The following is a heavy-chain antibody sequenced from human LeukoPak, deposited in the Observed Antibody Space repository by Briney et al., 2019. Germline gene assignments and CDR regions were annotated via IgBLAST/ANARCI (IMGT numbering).Heavy chain of an antibody. D-gene: IGHD5-18*01. CDR2: ISSSGSTI. Sequence: GGSLRLSCAASGFTFSDYYMTWIRQAPGNGLEWVSYISSSGSTINYADSVRGRFTISRDNAKNSLYLEMNSLRAEDAAVYYCGRGYSNGPPYDSWGQGTLVTVSS. CDR1: GFTFSDYY. V-gene: IGHV3-11*04. CDR3: GRGYSNGPPYDS. J-gene: IGHJ4*02.